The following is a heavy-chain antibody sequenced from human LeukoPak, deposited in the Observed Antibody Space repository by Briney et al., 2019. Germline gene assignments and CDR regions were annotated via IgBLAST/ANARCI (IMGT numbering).Heavy chain of an antibody. D-gene: IGHD6-13*01. Sequence: GGSLRLSCAASGFTFSSYWMHWVRQAPGKGLVWVSRINSDGSSTSYAASVKGRFTISRDNAKNKLYLQMNGLRAEDTGVYYCARIASHSSSWYDGGYWGQGTLVTVSS. J-gene: IGHJ4*02. V-gene: IGHV3-74*01. CDR1: GFTFSSYW. CDR2: INSDGSST. CDR3: ARIASHSSSWYDGGY.